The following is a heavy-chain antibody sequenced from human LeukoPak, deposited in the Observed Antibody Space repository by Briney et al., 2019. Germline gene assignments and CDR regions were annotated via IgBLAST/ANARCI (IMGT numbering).Heavy chain of an antibody. V-gene: IGHV1-69*06. J-gene: IGHJ5*02. D-gene: IGHD3-9*01. Sequence: SVKVSCKASGGTFSSYAISWVRQAPGQGLEWMGGIIPIFGTANYAQKFQGGVTITADKSTSTAYMELSSLRSEDTAVYYCAREYYDILTGYYAESRNWFDPWGQGTLVTVSS. CDR3: AREYYDILTGYYAESRNWFDP. CDR1: GGTFSSYA. CDR2: IIPIFGTA.